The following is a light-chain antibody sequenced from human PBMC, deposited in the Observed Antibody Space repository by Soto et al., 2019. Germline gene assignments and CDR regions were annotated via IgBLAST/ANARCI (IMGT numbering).Light chain of an antibody. CDR2: GAS. Sequence: EIVMTQSPATLSVSPGERATLSCRASQSVSSNLAWYQQKPGQAPRLLIYGASTRATGIPARLSGSGSGTEFTLTISSLQSEDFGVYYCQQYNNWPPVTFGQGTKVEIK. J-gene: IGKJ1*01. CDR3: QQYNNWPPVT. V-gene: IGKV3-15*01. CDR1: QSVSSN.